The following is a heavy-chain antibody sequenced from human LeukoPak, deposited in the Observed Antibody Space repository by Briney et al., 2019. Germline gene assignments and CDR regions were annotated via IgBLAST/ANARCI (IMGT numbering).Heavy chain of an antibody. Sequence: GGSLRLSCAASEFTFSVYAMNWVRQAPGKGLEWVSSISSSSSYIYYADSVKGRFTISRDNAKNSLYLQMNSLRAEDTAVYYCARVLEGSGRGFDYWGQGTLVTVSS. D-gene: IGHD3-10*01. CDR2: ISSSSSYI. CDR3: ARVLEGSGRGFDY. CDR1: EFTFSVYA. J-gene: IGHJ4*02. V-gene: IGHV3-21*01.